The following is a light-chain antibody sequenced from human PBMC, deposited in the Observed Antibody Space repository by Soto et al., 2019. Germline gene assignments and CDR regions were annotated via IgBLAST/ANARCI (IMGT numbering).Light chain of an antibody. CDR2: AAS. CDR1: QGIRND. V-gene: IGKV1-6*01. J-gene: IGKJ1*01. CDR3: LQDDLYPPT. Sequence: AIQMTQSPSSLSESVGDRVTITCRASQGIRNDLGWYQQKPGKAPKLLIYAASSLQSGVPSRFSGSGSGTDFTLTISSLQPEDFATYYFLQDDLYPPTFGQGTKVEIK.